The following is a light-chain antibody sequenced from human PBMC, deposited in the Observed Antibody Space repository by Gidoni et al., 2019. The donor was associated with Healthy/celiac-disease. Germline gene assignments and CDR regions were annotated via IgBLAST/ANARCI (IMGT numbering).Light chain of an antibody. J-gene: IGLJ3*02. V-gene: IGLV3-21*04. Sequence: SYVLTKPPSVSVAPGQTARITCWGNNIGSKSVHWYQQKPGQAPVLVIYYDSDRPSGIPERFSGSNSGNTATLTISRVEAGDEADYYCQVWDSSSDHWVFGGGTKLTVL. CDR1: NIGSKS. CDR2: YDS. CDR3: QVWDSSSDHWV.